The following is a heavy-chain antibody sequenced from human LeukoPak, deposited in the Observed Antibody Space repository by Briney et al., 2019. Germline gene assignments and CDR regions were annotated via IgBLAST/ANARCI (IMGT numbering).Heavy chain of an antibody. V-gene: IGHV3-21*01. CDR2: ISSSSSYI. J-gene: IGHJ4*02. D-gene: IGHD5-18*01. CDR1: LLTFSSYA. CDR3: ARDRGYSYGYSLDY. Sequence: GGSLRLSFAPPLLTFSSYAMNWVRHAPGKGLECVSSISSSSSYIYYADSLKGRFTISRDNAKNSLYLQMNSLRAEDTAVYYCARDRGYSYGYSLDYWGQGTLVTVSS.